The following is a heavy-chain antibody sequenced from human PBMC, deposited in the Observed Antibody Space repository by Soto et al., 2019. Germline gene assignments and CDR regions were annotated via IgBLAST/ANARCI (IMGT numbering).Heavy chain of an antibody. CDR2: IYYNGST. CDR1: GGSISTYY. V-gene: IGHV4-59*12. Sequence: SETLSLTCTVSGGSISTYYWSWIRQPPGKGLEWIGYIYYNGSTYYNPSLKSRVTISVDTSKNQFSLKLSSVTAADTAVYYCARVNYGDFDYWGQGTLVTVSS. J-gene: IGHJ4*02. CDR3: ARVNYGDFDY. D-gene: IGHD4-17*01.